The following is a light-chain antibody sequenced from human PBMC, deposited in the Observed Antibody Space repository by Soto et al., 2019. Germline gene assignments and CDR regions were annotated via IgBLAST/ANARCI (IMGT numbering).Light chain of an antibody. V-gene: IGLV1-51*01. J-gene: IGLJ2*01. CDR3: GTWDSSLSAGV. Sequence: QSVLPQPASVAASPGPEVTISCSGSSSNIGINYVSWYQQRQGTAHKLLIYDNNKRPSGIPDRFSGSKSGTSATLGITGLQTGDEADYYCGTWDSSLSAGVFGGGTKLTV. CDR1: SSNIGINY. CDR2: DNN.